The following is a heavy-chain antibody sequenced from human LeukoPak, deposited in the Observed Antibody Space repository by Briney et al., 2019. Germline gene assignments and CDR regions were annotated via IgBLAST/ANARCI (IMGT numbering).Heavy chain of an antibody. D-gene: IGHD4-17*01. CDR3: ATVTPGDN. CDR1: GFTFSSYA. Sequence: GGSLRLSCAASGFTFSSYAMHWVRQAPGKGLEWVAVISYDGSNKYYADSVKGRFTISRDNSKNTLYLQMNSLRAEDTAVYYCATVTPGDNWGQGTLVTVSS. J-gene: IGHJ4*02. V-gene: IGHV3-30-3*01. CDR2: ISYDGSNK.